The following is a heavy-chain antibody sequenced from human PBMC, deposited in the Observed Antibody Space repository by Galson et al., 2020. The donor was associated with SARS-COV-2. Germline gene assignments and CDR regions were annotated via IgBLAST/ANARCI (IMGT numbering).Heavy chain of an antibody. D-gene: IGHD1-7*01. CDR3: AREGTVTRFDVFDI. V-gene: IGHV4-30-4*08. J-gene: IGHJ3*02. CDR2: IYYRGTT. Sequence: SETLSLTCSVSGGSISSSDHYWSWIRQPPGRGLEWIGYIYYRGTTSYNPSLKSQATVSIATSRNQFSLKLTSVTAADTALYFCAREGTVTRFDVFDIWGQGKKVTVSS. CDR1: GGSISSSDHY.